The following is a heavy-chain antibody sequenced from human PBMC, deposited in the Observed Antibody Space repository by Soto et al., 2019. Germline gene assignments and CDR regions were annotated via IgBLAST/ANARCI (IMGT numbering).Heavy chain of an antibody. CDR3: AKEEEGGSSWYFDY. J-gene: IGHJ4*02. Sequence: EVQLVEAGGGLVQPGRSLRLSCAASGFTFDDYAMHWVRQAPGKGLEWVSGISWNSGSIGYADSVKGRFTTSRDNAKNALYLQMNSLSAEDTALYYCAKEEEGGSSWYFDYWGQGTLVTVSS. CDR2: ISWNSGSI. V-gene: IGHV3-9*01. D-gene: IGHD6-13*01. CDR1: GFTFDDYA.